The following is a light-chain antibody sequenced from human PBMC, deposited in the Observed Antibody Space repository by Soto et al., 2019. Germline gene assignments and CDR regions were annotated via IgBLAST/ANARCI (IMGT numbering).Light chain of an antibody. J-gene: IGKJ5*01. CDR3: QQYGSSLIT. CDR2: GAS. V-gene: IGKV3-20*01. CDR1: QSLSNSE. Sequence: EIVLTQSPGTLSLSPGERATLSCRASQSLSNSELAWYQQKPGQAPRLLIYGASTRATGIPARFSGSGSGTDFTLTISSLQSEDFAVYYCQQYGSSLITFGQGTRLEIK.